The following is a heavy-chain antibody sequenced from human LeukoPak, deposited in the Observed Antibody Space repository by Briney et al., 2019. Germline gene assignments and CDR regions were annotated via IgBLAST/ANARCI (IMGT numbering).Heavy chain of an antibody. V-gene: IGHV3-30*18. J-gene: IGHJ4*02. CDR1: GFTFSSYG. CDR2: ISYDGSNK. D-gene: IGHD3-22*01. CDR3: AKELDSSGYFDFDY. Sequence: GGSLRLSCAASGFTFSSYGMHWVRQAPGKGLEWVAVISYDGSNKYYADSVKGRFTISRDNSKNTLYLQMNSLRAEDTAVYYCAKELDSSGYFDFDYWGQGTLVTVSS.